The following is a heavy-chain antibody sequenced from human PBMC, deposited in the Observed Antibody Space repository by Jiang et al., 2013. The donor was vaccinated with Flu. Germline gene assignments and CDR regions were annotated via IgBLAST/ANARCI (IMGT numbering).Heavy chain of an antibody. Sequence: LVWVSRINSDGSSTSYADSVKGRFTISRDNAKNTLYLQMNSLRAEDTAVYYCARVRLGYPDYWGQGTLVTVSS. V-gene: IGHV3-74*01. J-gene: IGHJ4*02. D-gene: IGHD7-27*01. CDR3: ARVRLGYPDY. CDR2: INSDGSST.